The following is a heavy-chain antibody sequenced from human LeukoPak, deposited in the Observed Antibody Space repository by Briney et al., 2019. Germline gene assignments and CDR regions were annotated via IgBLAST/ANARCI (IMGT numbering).Heavy chain of an antibody. CDR3: ARRRRDGYNFPDK. D-gene: IGHD5-24*01. CDR2: INTNTRNP. CDR1: GYTFTTYS. Sequence: ASVKVSCKTSGYTFTTYSMNWVRQAPGQGLEWMGWINTNTRNPTYAQGFTGRFVFSLDTSVSTAYLQISSLKPEDTAVYYCARRRRDGYNFPDKWGQGTLVTVSS. J-gene: IGHJ1*01. V-gene: IGHV7-4-1*02.